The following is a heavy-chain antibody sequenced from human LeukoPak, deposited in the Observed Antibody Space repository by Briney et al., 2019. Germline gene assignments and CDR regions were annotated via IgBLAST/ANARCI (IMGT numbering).Heavy chain of an antibody. V-gene: IGHV4-34*01. Sequence: SETLSLTCAVYGGSFSGYYWSWIRQPPGKGLEWIGEINHSGSTKDNPSLKSRVTISVDTSKNQFSLKLSSVTAADTAVYYCARHTYYYGSGSYQYNWFDPWGQGTLVTVSS. CDR3: ARHTYYYGSGSYQYNWFDP. J-gene: IGHJ5*02. CDR1: GGSFSGYY. D-gene: IGHD3-10*01. CDR2: INHSGST.